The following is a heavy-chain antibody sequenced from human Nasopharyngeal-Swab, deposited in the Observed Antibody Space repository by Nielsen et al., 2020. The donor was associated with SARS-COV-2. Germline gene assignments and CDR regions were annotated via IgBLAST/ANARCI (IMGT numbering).Heavy chain of an antibody. CDR3: AKRSDYDFWSGGLYYYYYGMDV. CDR2: ISYDGSNK. J-gene: IGHJ6*02. V-gene: IGHV3-30*18. D-gene: IGHD3-3*01. Sequence: GGSLRLSCAASGFTFSSYGMHWVRQAPGKGLEWGAVISYDGSNKYYADSVKGRFTISRDNSKNTLYLQMNSLRAEDTAVYYCAKRSDYDFWSGGLYYYYYGMDVWGQGTTVTVSS. CDR1: GFTFSSYG.